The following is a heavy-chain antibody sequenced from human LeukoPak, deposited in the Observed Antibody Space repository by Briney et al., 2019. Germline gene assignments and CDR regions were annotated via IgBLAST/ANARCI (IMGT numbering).Heavy chain of an antibody. CDR2: ISGSGGST. Sequence: HPGGSLRLSCAASGFTFSSYAMSWVRQAPGKGLEWVSAISGSGGSTYYADSVKGRFTISRDNSKNTLYLQMNSLRAEDTAVYYCAKVSITMIVVVSQGIFDIWGQGTMVTVSS. V-gene: IGHV3-23*01. CDR3: AKVSITMIVVVSQGIFDI. D-gene: IGHD3-22*01. J-gene: IGHJ3*02. CDR1: GFTFSSYA.